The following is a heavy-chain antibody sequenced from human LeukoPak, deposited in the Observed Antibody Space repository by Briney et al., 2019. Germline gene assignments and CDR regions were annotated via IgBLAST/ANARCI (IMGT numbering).Heavy chain of an antibody. J-gene: IGHJ4*02. D-gene: IGHD4-11*01. V-gene: IGHV4-39*07. CDR3: ARETFNYNVGPFDY. CDR2: IDYSGST. Sequence: PSETLYLTCIVSGGSISSSSYYWGWIRQPPGKGLEWIGSIDYSGSTYYNPSLKSRVTISVDTSKNQFSLKLSSVTAADTAGYYCARETFNYNVGPFDYWGQGTLVTVSS. CDR1: GGSISSSSYY.